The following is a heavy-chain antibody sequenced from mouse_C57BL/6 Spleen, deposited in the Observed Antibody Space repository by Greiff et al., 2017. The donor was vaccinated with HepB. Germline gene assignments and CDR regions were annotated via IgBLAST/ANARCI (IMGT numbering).Heavy chain of an antibody. J-gene: IGHJ3*01. CDR1: GYSFTGYY. V-gene: IGHV1-42*01. CDR2: INPSTGGT. CDR3: ASYGSSYWFAY. D-gene: IGHD1-1*01. Sequence: EVQLQQSGPEMVKPGASVKISCKASGYSFTGYYMNWVKQSPEQSLEWIGEINPSTGGTTYNQKFKAKATLTVDKSSSTAYMQLKSLTSEDSAVYDGASYGSSYWFAYWGQGTLVTVSA.